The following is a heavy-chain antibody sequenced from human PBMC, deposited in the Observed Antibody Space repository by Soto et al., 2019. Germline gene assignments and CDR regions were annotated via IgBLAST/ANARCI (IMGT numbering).Heavy chain of an antibody. V-gene: IGHV1-18*01. CDR2: ISAYNGDT. Sequence: ASVKVSCQASGYTFTNHGISWVRQAPGQGLEWMGWISAYNGDTNYAQKLQGRVTMTTDTSTSTAYMELRSLRSDDTAVYYCAKTSGLGTSSDSWGQGTLVTVSS. J-gene: IGHJ4*02. CDR3: AKTSGLGTSSDS. CDR1: GYTFTNHG. D-gene: IGHD7-27*01.